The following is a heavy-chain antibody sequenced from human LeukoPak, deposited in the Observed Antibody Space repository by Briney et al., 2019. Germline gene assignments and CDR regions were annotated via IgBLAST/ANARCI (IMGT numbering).Heavy chain of an antibody. Sequence: SETLSLTCAVSGDSITSHYWSWLRQPLGKGPEWIGYIHTNGNTNSKSSLKSRVTMSVDTSKNQLSLKLTSVTAADTAVYYCARQSSAAGTHWFDPWGQGTLVTVSS. CDR3: ARQSSAAGTHWFDP. D-gene: IGHD6-13*01. V-gene: IGHV4-4*09. CDR2: IHTNGNT. J-gene: IGHJ5*02. CDR1: GDSITSHY.